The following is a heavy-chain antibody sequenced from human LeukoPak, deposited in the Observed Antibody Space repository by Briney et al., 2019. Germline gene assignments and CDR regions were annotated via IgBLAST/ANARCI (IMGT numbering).Heavy chain of an antibody. CDR3: ARVRLYYYDSSGPRGYFDY. CDR2: INHSGST. J-gene: IGHJ4*02. V-gene: IGHV4-34*01. Sequence: SETLSLTCAVYGGSFSGYCWSWIRQPLGKGLEWIGEINHSGSTNYNPSLKSRVTISVDTSKNQFSLKLSSVTAADTAVYYCARVRLYYYDSSGPRGYFDYWGQGTLVTVSS. D-gene: IGHD3-22*01. CDR1: GGSFSGYC.